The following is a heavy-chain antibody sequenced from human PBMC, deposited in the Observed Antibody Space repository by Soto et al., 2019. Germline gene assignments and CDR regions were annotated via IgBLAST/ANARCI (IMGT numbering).Heavy chain of an antibody. CDR2: ISSSSSYI. CDR1: GFTFSSYS. CDR3: ARDLYGTDSSTIF. V-gene: IGHV3-21*01. D-gene: IGHD2-2*01. Sequence: GGSLRLSCAASGFTFSSYSMNWVRQAPGKGLEWVSSISSSSSYIYYADSVKGRFTISRDNAKNSLYLQMNSLRAEDTAVYYCARDLYGTDSSTIFWGQGTLVTVSS. J-gene: IGHJ4*02.